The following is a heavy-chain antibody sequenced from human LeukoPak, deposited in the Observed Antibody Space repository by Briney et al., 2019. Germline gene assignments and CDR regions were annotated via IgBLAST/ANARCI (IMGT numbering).Heavy chain of an antibody. J-gene: IGHJ1*01. D-gene: IGHD4-17*01. Sequence: VASVKVSCKASGYTFTGYYMHWVRHAPGQGLEWMGWINPNSGGTNYAQKFQGWVTMTRDTSISTAYMELSRLRSGDTAVYYCARGGIYGDYGPEYFQHWGQGTLVTVSS. CDR2: INPNSGGT. V-gene: IGHV1-2*04. CDR1: GYTFTGYY. CDR3: ARGGIYGDYGPEYFQH.